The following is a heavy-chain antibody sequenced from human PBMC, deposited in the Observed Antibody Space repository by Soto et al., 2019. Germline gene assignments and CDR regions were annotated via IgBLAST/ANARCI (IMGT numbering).Heavy chain of an antibody. Sequence: GGSLRLSCAASGFTVSSNYMSWVRQAPGKGLEWVSVIYSGGSTYYADSVKGRFTISRDNSKNTLYLQMNSLRAEDTAVYYCASHLPAQSDFWSGYYLDHWGQGTLVTVSS. CDR2: IYSGGST. CDR3: ASHLPAQSDFWSGYYLDH. J-gene: IGHJ4*02. V-gene: IGHV3-53*01. CDR1: GFTVSSNY. D-gene: IGHD3-3*01.